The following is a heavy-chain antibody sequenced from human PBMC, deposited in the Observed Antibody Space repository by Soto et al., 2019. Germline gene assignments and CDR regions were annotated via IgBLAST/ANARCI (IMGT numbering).Heavy chain of an antibody. CDR1: GGTIISHA. Sequence: QVQLVQSRAEVKRPGSSVKVSCKASGGTIISHAISWVRQAPGQGLEWMGGIIPILGSANYAQKFQDRLTIIADASTSTTYMELSSLRSDDAAVYYCASRERVDAFDVWGQGTLVTVSS. D-gene: IGHD1-26*01. J-gene: IGHJ3*01. V-gene: IGHV1-69*01. CDR3: ASRERVDAFDV. CDR2: IIPILGSA.